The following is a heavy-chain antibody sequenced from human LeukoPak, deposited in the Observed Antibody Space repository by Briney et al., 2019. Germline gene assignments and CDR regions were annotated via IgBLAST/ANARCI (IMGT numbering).Heavy chain of an antibody. V-gene: IGHV1-69*06. Sequence: SVKVSCKASGGTFSSYAISWVRQAPGQGLEWMGGIIPIFGTANYAQKFQGRVTITADKSTGTAYMELSSLRSEDTAVYYCARVPGDLLFDYYYYYMDVWGKGTTVTVSS. CDR2: IIPIFGTA. CDR1: GGTFSSYA. D-gene: IGHD7-27*01. J-gene: IGHJ6*03. CDR3: ARVPGDLLFDYYYYYMDV.